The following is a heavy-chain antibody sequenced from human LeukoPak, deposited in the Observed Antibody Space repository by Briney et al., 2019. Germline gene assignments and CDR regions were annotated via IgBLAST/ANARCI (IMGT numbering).Heavy chain of an antibody. Sequence: GGSLRLSCAASGFTFSSYSMNWVRQAPGKGLEWVSSISTSSYIYYADSVKGQFTISRDNAKNSLCLQMNSLRAEDTAMYYCARERRNYDILTGSDYWGQGTLVTVSS. J-gene: IGHJ4*02. CDR2: ISTSSYI. V-gene: IGHV3-21*01. D-gene: IGHD3-9*01. CDR3: ARERRNYDILTGSDY. CDR1: GFTFSSYS.